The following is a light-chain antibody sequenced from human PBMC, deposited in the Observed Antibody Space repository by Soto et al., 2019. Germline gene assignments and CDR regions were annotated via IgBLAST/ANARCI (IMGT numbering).Light chain of an antibody. V-gene: IGKV3-20*01. CDR2: GAS. CDR1: QSVGSTY. CDR3: QQYGTSPLT. Sequence: VSTQSPGTLSLSPGTRATLSCRASQSVGSTYLAWYQQKPGQAPRLLIYGASSRATAIPDRFSGSGSGTDFTLTISRLEPEDFAVYYCQQYGTSPLTFGGGTKVDIK. J-gene: IGKJ4*01.